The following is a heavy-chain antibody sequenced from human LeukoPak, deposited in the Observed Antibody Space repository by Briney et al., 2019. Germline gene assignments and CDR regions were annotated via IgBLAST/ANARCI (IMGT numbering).Heavy chain of an antibody. J-gene: IGHJ4*02. Sequence: EPGRSLRLSCAASGFTFSSYGMHWVRQAPGKGLEWVAVISYDGSNKYYADSVKGRFTISRDNSKNTVYLQMNSLRTEDTAVYYCAKELGVVVNQFDYWGQGTLVTVSS. CDR3: AKELGVVVNQFDY. CDR2: ISYDGSNK. CDR1: GFTFSSYG. D-gene: IGHD3-22*01. V-gene: IGHV3-30*18.